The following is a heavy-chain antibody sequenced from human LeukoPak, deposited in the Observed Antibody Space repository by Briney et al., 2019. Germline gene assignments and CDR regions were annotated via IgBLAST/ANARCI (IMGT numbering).Heavy chain of an antibody. J-gene: IGHJ4*02. CDR3: VQSSPTIDY. CDR2: INSDGSST. V-gene: IGHV3-74*01. Sequence: GGSLRLSCAASGFTFSSYWMHWVRQAPGKGLVWASRINSDGSSTTYADSVKGRFTISRDNSKNTLYLQMNSLRAEDTAVYYCVQSSPTIDYWGQGTLVTVSS. D-gene: IGHD5-12*01. CDR1: GFTFSSYW.